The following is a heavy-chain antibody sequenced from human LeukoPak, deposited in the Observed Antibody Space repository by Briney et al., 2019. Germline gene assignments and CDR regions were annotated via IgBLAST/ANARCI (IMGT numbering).Heavy chain of an antibody. D-gene: IGHD3-16*01. V-gene: IGHV3-7*03. CDR1: GFTFSGYS. J-gene: IGHJ6*02. CDR3: ARGGGLDV. CDR2: INHNGNVN. Sequence: GGSLRLSCAASGFTFSGYSMNWVRQAPGKGLEWVASINHNGNVNYYVDSVKGRFTISRDNAKNSLYLQMSNLRAEDTAVYFCARGGGLDVWGQGATVTVSS.